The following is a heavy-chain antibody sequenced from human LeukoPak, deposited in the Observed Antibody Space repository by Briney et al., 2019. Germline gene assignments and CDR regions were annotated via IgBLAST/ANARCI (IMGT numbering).Heavy chain of an antibody. Sequence: ASVKVSCKTSGYTFTGNCMHWVRQAPGQGLEWMGWISAYNGNTNYAQKLQGRVTMTTDTSTSTAYMELRSLRSDDTAVYYCARHSGDYDSSGYYQYYFDYWGQGTLVTVSS. J-gene: IGHJ4*02. CDR2: ISAYNGNT. CDR1: GYTFTGNC. V-gene: IGHV1-18*04. D-gene: IGHD3-22*01. CDR3: ARHSGDYDSSGYYQYYFDY.